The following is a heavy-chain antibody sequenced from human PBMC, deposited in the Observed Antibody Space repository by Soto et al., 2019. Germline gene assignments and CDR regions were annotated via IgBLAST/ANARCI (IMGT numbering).Heavy chain of an antibody. CDR2: IAHDGSEK. V-gene: IGHV3-30*18. CDR3: AKLGGGVKAIGAPGDWLDP. D-gene: IGHD3-3*01. J-gene: IGHJ5*02. Sequence: QVQLVESGGGVVQPGDSLRLSCAASGFTFSGYGMHWIRQAPGKGLEWVALIAHDGSEKYYGDSVKGRCTVSRDNSNNTMFMKIDSLRAEDTAVYYCAKLGGGVKAIGAPGDWLDPWGQGTLVTVSS. CDR1: GFTFSGYG.